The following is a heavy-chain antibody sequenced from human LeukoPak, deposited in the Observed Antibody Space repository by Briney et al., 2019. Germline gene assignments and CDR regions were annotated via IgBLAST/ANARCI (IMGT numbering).Heavy chain of an antibody. CDR1: GYTFTSYD. D-gene: IGHD3-10*01. CDR3: ARVLYGGRKTMVRGVSLLGY. V-gene: IGHV1-8*01. J-gene: IGHJ4*02. CDR2: MNPNSVNT. Sequence: ASVKVSCKASGYTFTSYDINWVRQATGQGLEWMGWMNPNSVNTGYAQKFQGRVPMTRNHSISTAYMELSSLRSEDTAVYYCARVLYGGRKTMVRGVSLLGYWGQGTLVTVSS.